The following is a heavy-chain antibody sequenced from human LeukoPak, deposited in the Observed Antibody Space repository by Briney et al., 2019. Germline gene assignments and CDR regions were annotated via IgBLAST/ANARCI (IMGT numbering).Heavy chain of an antibody. Sequence: PSETLSLTCTVSGGSISGSSYYWGWIRQPPGKGLEWIGSIYYSGSTYYNPSLKSRVTISVDTSKNQFSLKLSSVTAADTAVYYCASVDYGGHSDYWGQGTLVTVSS. CDR2: IYYSGST. CDR1: GGSISGSSYY. CDR3: ASVDYGGHSDY. V-gene: IGHV4-39*07. J-gene: IGHJ4*02. D-gene: IGHD4-23*01.